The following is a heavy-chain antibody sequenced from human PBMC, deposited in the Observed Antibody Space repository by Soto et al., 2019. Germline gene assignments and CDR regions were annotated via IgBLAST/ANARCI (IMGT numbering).Heavy chain of an antibody. CDR2: INHSGST. D-gene: IGHD3-22*01. CDR1: GGSFSGYY. J-gene: IGHJ6*02. V-gene: IGHV4-34*01. CDR3: ARGTPYYYDSSGYYRAYYYGMDV. Sequence: PSETLSLTCAVYGGSFSGYYWSWIRQPPGKGLEWIGEINHSGSTNYNPSLKSRVTISVDTSKNQFSLKLSSVTAADTAVYYCARGTPYYYDSSGYYRAYYYGMDVWGQGTTVTVSS.